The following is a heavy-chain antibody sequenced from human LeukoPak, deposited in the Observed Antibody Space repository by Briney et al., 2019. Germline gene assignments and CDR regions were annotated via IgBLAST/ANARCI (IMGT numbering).Heavy chain of an antibody. D-gene: IGHD5-24*01. V-gene: IGHV3-23*01. Sequence: GSLRLSCAASGSTFSSYDMSWVRQAPEKGLEWVSAVSSSGSHTYYTDSVKGRFTISRDNSKNTLYLQMNSLRAEDTAVYFCAAYKAAALGGAFDIWGQGAMVIVSS. J-gene: IGHJ3*02. CDR3: AAYKAAALGGAFDI. CDR2: VSSSGSHT. CDR1: GSTFSSYD.